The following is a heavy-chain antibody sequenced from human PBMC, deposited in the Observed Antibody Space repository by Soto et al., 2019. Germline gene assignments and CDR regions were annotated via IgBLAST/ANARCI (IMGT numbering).Heavy chain of an antibody. J-gene: IGHJ4*02. D-gene: IGHD2-15*01. CDR1: GGTFSSYA. CDR3: ARDGCRGGSCKGDIDY. V-gene: IGHV1-69*12. CDR2: IIPIFGTA. Sequence: QVQLVQSGAEVKKPGSSVKVSCKASGGTFSSYAISWVRQAPGQGLEWMGGIIPIFGTANYAQKFQGRVTITADEATSTAYMELSSLRSEDTAVYYCARDGCRGGSCKGDIDYWGQGTLVTVSS.